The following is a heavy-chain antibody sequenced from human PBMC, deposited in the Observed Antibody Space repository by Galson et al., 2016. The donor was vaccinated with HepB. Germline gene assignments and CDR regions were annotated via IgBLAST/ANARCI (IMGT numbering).Heavy chain of an antibody. Sequence: SLRLSCAASGFTFDLYAMTWVRQAPGKGLEWVSSISDNGGTRNYADSVKGRFTISRDNSKNTLFLQMRNLKVEDTAFYYCAKARDRRELITLNYYFDYWGQGTLVTVSS. D-gene: IGHD1-26*01. V-gene: IGHV3-23*01. J-gene: IGHJ4*02. CDR3: AKARDRRELITLNYYFDY. CDR1: GFTFDLYA. CDR2: ISDNGGTR.